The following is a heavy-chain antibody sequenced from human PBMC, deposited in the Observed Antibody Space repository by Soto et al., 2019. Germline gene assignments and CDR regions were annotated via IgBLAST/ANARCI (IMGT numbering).Heavy chain of an antibody. V-gene: IGHV3-30*18. CDR2: ISHDGSYK. D-gene: IGHD1-26*01. CDR1: GFSFTTYV. J-gene: IGHJ3*02. CDR3: AKGLLAIVGTTLPRDAFNI. Sequence: GGSLRLSCAASGFSFTTYVMHWVRQAPGKGLEWVAVISHDGSYKYYGDAVKGRFTISRDTSKNAVYLEMNSLRPEDTAVYYCAKGLLAIVGTTLPRDAFNIWGQETMVT.